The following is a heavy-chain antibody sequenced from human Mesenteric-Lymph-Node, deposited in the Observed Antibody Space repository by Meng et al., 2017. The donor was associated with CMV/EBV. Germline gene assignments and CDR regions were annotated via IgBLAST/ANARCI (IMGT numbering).Heavy chain of an antibody. CDR1: GGASSSSWYY. V-gene: IGHV4-39*02. CDR2: IFSSGSA. CDR3: ARDTLTYSYGPGWIDP. Sequence: RQLQASGPRLVNPSATLSLICTSLGGASSSSWYYWGWIRQPPGKGLEWLGSIFSSGSAHYNPALESRVTISIDKSKNEFFLNLGSVTAADTAMYFCARDTLTYSYGPGWIDPWGQGTLVTVSS. D-gene: IGHD3-10*01. J-gene: IGHJ5*02.